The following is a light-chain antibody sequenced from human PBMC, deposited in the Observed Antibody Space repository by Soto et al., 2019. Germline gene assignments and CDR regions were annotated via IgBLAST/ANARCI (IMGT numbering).Light chain of an antibody. Sequence: DIEMTQSPSSLSASVGDRVTITCQASQDISNSLNWYQQKTGRAPKLLIYDASSLESGVSSRFSGSGSWTHFTFTISSLQPDDSANSDCQQYEDFPLTLGHGTRLDIK. CDR2: DAS. CDR1: QDISNS. J-gene: IGKJ5*01. V-gene: IGKV1-33*01. CDR3: QQYEDFPLT.